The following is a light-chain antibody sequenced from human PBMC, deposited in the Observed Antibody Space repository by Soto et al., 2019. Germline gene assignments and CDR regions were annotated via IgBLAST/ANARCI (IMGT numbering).Light chain of an antibody. CDR1: SSDVGTYNR. CDR3: SSYTTSNTVI. J-gene: IGLJ2*01. V-gene: IGLV2-18*02. CDR2: EVT. Sequence: ALTQPPSVSGSPGQSVTISCTGTSSDVGTYNRVSWYHQSPGTAPKLMIYEVTNRPSGVPDRFSGSKSGNTASLTISGLQAEDEADYYCSSYTTSNTVIFGGGTKLTV.